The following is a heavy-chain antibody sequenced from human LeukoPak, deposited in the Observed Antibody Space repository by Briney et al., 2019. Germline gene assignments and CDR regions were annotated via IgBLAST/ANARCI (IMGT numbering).Heavy chain of an antibody. D-gene: IGHD1-1*01. J-gene: IGHJ4*02. CDR1: GYTFTSYG. CDR3: ARRFTGTTNFDF. V-gene: IGHV1-18*01. CDR2: ISAYNGNT. Sequence: ASVKVSCKASGYTFTSYGISWLRQAPGQGLEWMGWISAYNGNTNYAQKLQGRVTMSTDTSTTTAYMEPRSLRSDDTAVYYCARRFTGTTNFDFWGQGTLVTVSS.